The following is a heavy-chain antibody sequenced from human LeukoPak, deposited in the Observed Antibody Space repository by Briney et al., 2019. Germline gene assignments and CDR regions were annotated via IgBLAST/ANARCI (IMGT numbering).Heavy chain of an antibody. J-gene: IGHJ6*03. D-gene: IGHD1-1*01. CDR3: ARLLPRTGTTAYYFHNDMDV. CDR2: IYHSGST. Sequence: SETLSLTCAVSGGSISSSNWWSWVRQPPGKGLEWIGEIYHSGSTNYNPSLKSRVIISIDTSKNQFSLKLSSVTAADTADYYCARLLPRTGTTAYYFHNDMDVWGKGATVTISS. CDR1: GGSISSSNW. V-gene: IGHV4-4*02.